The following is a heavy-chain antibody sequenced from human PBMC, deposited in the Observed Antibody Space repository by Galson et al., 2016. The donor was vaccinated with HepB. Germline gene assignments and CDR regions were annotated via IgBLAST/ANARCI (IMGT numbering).Heavy chain of an antibody. J-gene: IGHJ4*02. CDR2: ISSGGST. V-gene: IGHV3-23*01. CDR1: GFTFRIYH. D-gene: IGHD5-24*01. CDR3: ARRDGDMQPSDY. Sequence: SLRLSCAASGFTFRIYHMTWVRQAPGKGLEWVSAISSGGSTYYADSVKGRFSISRDNSKNILYLQMNCLRVEDTAVYYCARRDGDMQPSDYWGQGTLVTVSS.